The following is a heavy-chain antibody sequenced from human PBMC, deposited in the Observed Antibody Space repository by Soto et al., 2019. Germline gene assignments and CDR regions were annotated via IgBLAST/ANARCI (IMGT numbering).Heavy chain of an antibody. Sequence: SVKVSCKASGYTSTYRYLHWVRQAPGQALEWMGWITPFNGNTNYAQKFQDRVTITRDRSMSTAYMELSSLRSEDTAMYYCAIWVRQRFDSSGWYYFDYWGQGTLVTVS. CDR1: GYTSTYRY. J-gene: IGHJ4*02. CDR3: AIWVRQRFDSSGWYYFDY. D-gene: IGHD6-19*01. V-gene: IGHV1-45*02. CDR2: ITPFNGNT.